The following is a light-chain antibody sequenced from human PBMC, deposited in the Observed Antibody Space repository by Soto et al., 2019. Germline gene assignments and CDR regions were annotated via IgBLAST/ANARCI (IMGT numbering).Light chain of an antibody. CDR2: EAL. J-gene: IGKJ4*02. Sequence: ETVLTQSPAPLLLSPGERATPSCRASGRITTNLAWYQKKPGQAPRLLIYEALKRATGIPARFSGSGSGTDFTLTISSLEPEDFAVYYCQQRNNWPLTFGGGTKVEIK. CDR1: GRITTN. V-gene: IGKV3-11*01. CDR3: QQRNNWPLT.